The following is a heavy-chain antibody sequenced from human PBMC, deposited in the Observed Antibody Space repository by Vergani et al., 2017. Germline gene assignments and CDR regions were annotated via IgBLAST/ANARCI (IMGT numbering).Heavy chain of an antibody. CDR1: GYTFSNYG. CDR2: NSVYNGNT. J-gene: IGHJ4*02. CDR3: ARERSPRYNYGWIDDI. D-gene: IGHD5-18*01. Sequence: QVQLLQSGAEVKKPGASVKVSCKASGYTFSNYGITWVRQAPGQGLEWVAWNSVYNGNTKYARNVQGRVTLTTDTSTSTAYMELRSLRFDDTAVYYCARERSPRYNYGWIDDIWGQGTLVTASS. V-gene: IGHV1-18*01.